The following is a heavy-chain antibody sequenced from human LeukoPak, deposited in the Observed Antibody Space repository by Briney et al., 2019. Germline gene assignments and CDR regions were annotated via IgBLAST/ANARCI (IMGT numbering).Heavy chain of an antibody. Sequence: GASVKVSCKASGYTFTSYGISWVRQAPGQGLEWMGWISAYNGNTNYAQRLQGRVTMTTDTSTSTAYMELRSLRSDDTAVYYCARISHCSSTSCYINDYWGQGTLVTVSS. D-gene: IGHD2-2*01. J-gene: IGHJ4*02. CDR3: ARISHCSSTSCYINDY. V-gene: IGHV1-18*01. CDR2: ISAYNGNT. CDR1: GYTFTSYG.